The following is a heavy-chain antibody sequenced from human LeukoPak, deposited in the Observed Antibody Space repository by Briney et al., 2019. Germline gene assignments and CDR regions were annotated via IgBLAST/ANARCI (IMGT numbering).Heavy chain of an antibody. CDR2: ISGSGGST. D-gene: IGHD2-21*02. V-gene: IGHV3-23*01. Sequence: PGGSLRLSCAASGFTFSSYAMSWVRQAPGKGLEWVSAISGSGGSTYYADSVKGRFTISRDNSKNTLYLQMNSLRAEDTAVYYCAKAGECGGDCYPAQFQHWGQGTLVTVSS. J-gene: IGHJ1*01. CDR1: GFTFSSYA. CDR3: AKAGECGGDCYPAQFQH.